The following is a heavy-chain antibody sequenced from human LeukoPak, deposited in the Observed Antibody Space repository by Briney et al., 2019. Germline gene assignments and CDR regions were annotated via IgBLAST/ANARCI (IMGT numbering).Heavy chain of an antibody. CDR2: INQGGSET. V-gene: IGHV3-7*01. D-gene: IGHD6-6*01. Sequence: GGSLRLSCAACGFTFRTYRMSWVRQAPGKGLEWVASINQGGSETYYVESVKGRFTISRDNAMNSFFLQMNSLRAEDTAVYYCARLIGDRTIYDYWGQGTLVTVSS. J-gene: IGHJ4*02. CDR1: GFTFRTYR. CDR3: ARLIGDRTIYDY.